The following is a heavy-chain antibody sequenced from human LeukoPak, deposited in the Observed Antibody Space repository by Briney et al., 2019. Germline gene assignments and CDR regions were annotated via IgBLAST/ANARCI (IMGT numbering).Heavy chain of an antibody. V-gene: IGHV3-7*01. CDR3: AKDEGQQQLEYYFDY. CDR2: MRRDGNEI. Sequence: GGSLRLSCSASGFTFSIYWMSWVRQAPGKGLEWVANMRRDGNEIYYLDSVRGRFTISRDNAKNSMYLQKNSLRAEDTAVYYCAKDEGQQQLEYYFDYWGQGTLVTVSS. CDR1: GFTFSIYW. D-gene: IGHD6-13*01. J-gene: IGHJ4*02.